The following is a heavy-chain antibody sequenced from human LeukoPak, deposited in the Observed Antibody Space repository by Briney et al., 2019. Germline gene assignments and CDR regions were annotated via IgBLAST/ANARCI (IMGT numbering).Heavy chain of an antibody. CDR2: IYYSGST. V-gene: IGHV4-59*08. CDR3: ARHLTGTRSLDY. J-gene: IGHJ4*02. Sequence: SETLSLTCTVSGGSISGYYWSWIRQSPGKGLEWIAYIYYSGSTKYNPSLKSRVTISVDTSKNQFSLKLSSVTAADAAVYYCARHLTGTRSLDYWGQGTLVTVSS. D-gene: IGHD1-14*01. CDR1: GGSISGYY.